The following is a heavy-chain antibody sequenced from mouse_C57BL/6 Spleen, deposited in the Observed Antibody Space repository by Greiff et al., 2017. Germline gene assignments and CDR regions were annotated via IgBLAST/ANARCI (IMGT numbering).Heavy chain of an antibody. J-gene: IGHJ4*01. CDR2: ISSGGDYI. Sequence: EVKLMESGEGLVKPGGSLKLSCAASGFTFSSYAMSWVRQTPEKRLEWVAYISSGGDYIYYADTVKGRFTISRDNARNTLYLQMSSLKSEDTAMYYCTRDQGVVANYAMDYWGQGTSVTVSS. CDR1: GFTFSSYA. D-gene: IGHD1-1*01. V-gene: IGHV5-9-1*02. CDR3: TRDQGVVANYAMDY.